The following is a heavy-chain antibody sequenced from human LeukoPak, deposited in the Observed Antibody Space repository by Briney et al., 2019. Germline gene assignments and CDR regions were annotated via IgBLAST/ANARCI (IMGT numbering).Heavy chain of an antibody. Sequence: PGGSLRLSCAASGFTFNDYAMHWVRQAPGKGLEWVSGISWNSGSIGYADSVKGRLTISRDNAKNSLYLQMNSLRAEDTALYYCAKDITQFTVGLGPFDYWGQGTLLTVSS. CDR2: ISWNSGSI. V-gene: IGHV3-9*01. CDR3: AKDITQFTVGLGPFDY. CDR1: GFTFNDYA. J-gene: IGHJ4*02. D-gene: IGHD2-8*02.